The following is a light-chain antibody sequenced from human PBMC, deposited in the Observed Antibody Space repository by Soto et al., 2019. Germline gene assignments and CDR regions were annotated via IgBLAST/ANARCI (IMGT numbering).Light chain of an antibody. Sequence: QPVLTQSPSASASLGASVKLTCTLSSGHSSYAIAWHQQQPEKGPRYLMKLNSDGSHNKGDGIPDRFSGSSSGAERYLTISSLQSEDDADYYCQTWGTGIQVVFGGGTKLTVL. CDR2: LNSDGSH. CDR1: SGHSSYA. CDR3: QTWGTGIQVV. J-gene: IGLJ2*01. V-gene: IGLV4-69*01.